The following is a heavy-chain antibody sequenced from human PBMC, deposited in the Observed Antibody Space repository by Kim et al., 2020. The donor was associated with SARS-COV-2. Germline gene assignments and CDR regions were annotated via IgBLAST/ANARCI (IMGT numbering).Heavy chain of an antibody. D-gene: IGHD1-7*01. V-gene: IGHV4-59*13. Sequence: SETLSLTCTVSGGSISTYYWSWIRKPPGKGLEWLGYVFYSGSTKSNPSLKSRVTISVDTSKNQFSLKLSSVTAAATAVYYCATALTKTTWYYGMDVWGQGTTVTVSS. J-gene: IGHJ6*02. CDR2: VFYSGST. CDR1: GGSISTYY. CDR3: ATALTKTTWYYGMDV.